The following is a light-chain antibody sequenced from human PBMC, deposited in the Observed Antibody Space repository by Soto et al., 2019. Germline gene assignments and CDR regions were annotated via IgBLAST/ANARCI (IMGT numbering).Light chain of an antibody. J-gene: IGLJ1*01. V-gene: IGLV2-14*03. Sequence: QSALTQPASVSGSPGQSITISCTGTISDVGGYNYVSWYQHHPGKAPKLMIYDVSYRPSGVSNRFSGSKSGNTASLTVSGLQAEDEGDYYCSSYTTSGTDFFGTGTKLTVL. CDR3: SSYTTSGTDF. CDR1: ISDVGGYNY. CDR2: DVS.